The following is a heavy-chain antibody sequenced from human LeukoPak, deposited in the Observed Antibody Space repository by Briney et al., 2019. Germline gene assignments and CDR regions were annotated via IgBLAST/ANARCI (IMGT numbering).Heavy chain of an antibody. V-gene: IGHV4-4*07. CDR2: IYTSWST. Sequence: SETLSLTCTVSGGSISSYYWSWIRQPAAPGLERIGRIYTSWSTSSNSSLTSRVTMSVDTSKNQFSLKLSSVTAADTAVYYCAILGYGSGGSCPNFDDWGQGTLVTVSS. CDR1: GGSISSYY. D-gene: IGHD2-15*01. CDR3: AILGYGSGGSCPNFDD. J-gene: IGHJ4*01.